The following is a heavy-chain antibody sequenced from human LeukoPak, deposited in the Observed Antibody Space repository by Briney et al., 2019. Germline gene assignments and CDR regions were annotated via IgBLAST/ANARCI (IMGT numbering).Heavy chain of an antibody. CDR2: ISRSSSTI. CDR3: AGGPYSYVEYYYYSYYRDV. J-gene: IGHJ6*03. V-gene: IGHV3-48*04. D-gene: IGHD5-18*01. Sequence: AGSLRLSCAASGFTFSRYIMNWVRQAPGKGLAWVSYISRSSSTIYYADSLKGRFTISRDNAKNSLYLQMNSLSAEDMAVYYCAGGPYSYVEYYYYSYYRDVWGKGTRVSVSS. CDR1: GFTFSRYI.